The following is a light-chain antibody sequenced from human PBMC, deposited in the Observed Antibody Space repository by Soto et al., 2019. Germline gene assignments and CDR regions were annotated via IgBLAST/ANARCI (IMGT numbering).Light chain of an antibody. CDR3: QQRSNWPLT. V-gene: IGKV3-11*01. CDR1: QSVSSY. J-gene: IGKJ4*01. CDR2: DAS. Sequence: EIVLTQSPATLSLSPGERATLSCRASQSVSSYLAWYQQKPGQAPRLLIYDASNRATAIPARFSGSGSGTDFTLTISSLEPEDFAVYYCQQRSNWPLTFGGGTKMEIK.